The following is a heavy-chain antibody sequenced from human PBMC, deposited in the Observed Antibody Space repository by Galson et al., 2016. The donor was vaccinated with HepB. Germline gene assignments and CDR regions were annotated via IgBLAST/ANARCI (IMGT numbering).Heavy chain of an antibody. D-gene: IGHD7-27*01. CDR1: GYTFTSYG. V-gene: IGHV1-18*01. Sequence: SVKVSCKASGYTFTSYGISWVRQAPGQGLQWMGWISAHNGDTSYAQKFQGRVTMSTDTSTSTAYMELRSLRSDDTAVYYCVKDYWGRIGSDMSYYFESWGQGTLVTVSS. J-gene: IGHJ4*02. CDR2: ISAHNGDT. CDR3: VKDYWGRIGSDMSYYFES.